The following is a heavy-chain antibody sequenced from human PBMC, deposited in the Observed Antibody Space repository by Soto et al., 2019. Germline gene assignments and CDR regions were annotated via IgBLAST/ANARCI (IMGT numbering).Heavy chain of an antibody. J-gene: IGHJ4*02. V-gene: IGHV5-51*07. CDR1: GYSFTSYW. CDR2: IYPGDSDT. D-gene: IGHD3-9*01. Sequence: PGVPLKVSRKGSGYSFTSYWIGWVHQMPGKGLEWMGIIYPGDSDTRYSPSFQGQVSISADKSISTAYLQWSSLKASDTAMYYYARSGGGGTNRYFDWLSPHYWGQGTLVTVSS. CDR3: ARSGGGGTNRYFDWLSPHY.